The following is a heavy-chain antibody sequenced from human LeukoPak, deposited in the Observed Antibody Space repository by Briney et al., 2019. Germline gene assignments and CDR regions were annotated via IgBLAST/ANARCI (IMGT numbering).Heavy chain of an antibody. CDR1: GFTFSDHY. J-gene: IGHJ4*02. CDR2: ITGSGGST. CDR3: AKDGYSYGRPVDY. D-gene: IGHD5-18*01. V-gene: IGHV3-23*01. Sequence: GGSLRLSCAASGFTFSDHYMDWVRQAPGKGLEWVSAITGSGGSTYYADSVKGRFTISRDNSKNTLYLQMNSLRAEDTAVYYCAKDGYSYGRPVDYWGQGTLVTVSS.